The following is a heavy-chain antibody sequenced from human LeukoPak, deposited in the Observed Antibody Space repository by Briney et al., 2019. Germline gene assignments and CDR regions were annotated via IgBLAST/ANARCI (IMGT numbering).Heavy chain of an antibody. CDR3: ARDRVDSQGPAFDI. Sequence: SETLSLTCAVYGGSFSGYYWSWIRQPPGKGLEWIGEINHNGSTNYNPSLKSRVTISVDTSKNQFSLKLSSVTAADTAVYYCARDRVDSQGPAFDIWGQGTMVTVSS. CDR1: GGSFSGYY. CDR2: INHNGST. J-gene: IGHJ3*02. D-gene: IGHD2-15*01. V-gene: IGHV4-34*01.